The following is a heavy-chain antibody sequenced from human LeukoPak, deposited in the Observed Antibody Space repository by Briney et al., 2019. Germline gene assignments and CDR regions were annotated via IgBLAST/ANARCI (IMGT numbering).Heavy chain of an antibody. J-gene: IGHJ6*03. D-gene: IGHD2/OR15-2a*01. Sequence: SETLSLTCAVYGDSLSRFYWICLRQTPGKGLEWLAEINPSGSPDYNPSLKSRATISVDTSKNQFSLRLASVTAADTAVYYCASVRHDPLEYYYYVDVWGKGTTVTVSS. CDR1: GDSLSRFY. V-gene: IGHV4-34*01. CDR2: INPSGSP. CDR3: ASVRHDPLEYYYYVDV.